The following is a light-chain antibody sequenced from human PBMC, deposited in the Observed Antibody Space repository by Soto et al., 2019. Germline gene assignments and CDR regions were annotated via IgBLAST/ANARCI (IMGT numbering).Light chain of an antibody. CDR1: QGISSY. CDR3: QQYYSYPPWT. J-gene: IGKJ1*01. V-gene: IGKV1-8*01. CDR2: AAS. Sequence: AIRMTQSPSSFSASTGDRVTITCRASQGISSYLAWYQQKPGKAPTLLIYAASTLQSGVPSRFSGSGSGTDFILTISCLQDEDFATYYCQQYYSYPPWTFGQGTKVEIK.